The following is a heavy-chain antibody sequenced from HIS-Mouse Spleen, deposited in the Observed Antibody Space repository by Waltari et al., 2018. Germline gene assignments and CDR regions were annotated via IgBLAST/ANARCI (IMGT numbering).Heavy chain of an antibody. CDR3: AREAFEDYGGNVYDY. Sequence: KECGPVLVKPTETPTLTCTVSGGEKTKARMGVSWIRQPPGKALEWLAHIFSNDEKSYSTSRKGRLTISKDTSKSQVVLTLAAMDPVDTATYYCAREAFEDYGGNVYDYWGQGTLVTVSS. D-gene: IGHD4-17*01. V-gene: IGHV2-26*01. J-gene: IGHJ4*02. CDR1: GGEKTKARMG. CDR2: IFSNDEK.